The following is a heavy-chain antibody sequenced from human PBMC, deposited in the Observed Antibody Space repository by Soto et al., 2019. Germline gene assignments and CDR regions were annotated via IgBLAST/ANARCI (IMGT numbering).Heavy chain of an antibody. D-gene: IGHD4-17*01. V-gene: IGHV4-39*01. Sequence: QLQMQESGPGLGKPSETLSLTCTVSGGSISSSSYYWGWIRQPQGKGLEWIGSIYYSGSTYYNPSLKSRVNISVDTSKNQFSLKLSSVTAADTAVYYCASPAYGDYGWFDPWGQGTLVTVSS. CDR3: ASPAYGDYGWFDP. J-gene: IGHJ5*02. CDR2: IYYSGST. CDR1: GGSISSSSYY.